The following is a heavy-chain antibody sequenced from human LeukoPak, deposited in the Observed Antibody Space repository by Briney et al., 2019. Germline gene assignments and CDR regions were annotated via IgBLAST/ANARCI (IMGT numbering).Heavy chain of an antibody. J-gene: IGHJ4*02. CDR2: NSGSA. Sequence: PSETLSLTCTVSGGSISSSSYYWGWIRQPPGKGLEWIGSNSGSAYYNPSLKSRATISADTSKNQFSLKLGSLTAADTAVYYCARHKGSWAYCGGDCYSGYFDYWGQGTLVTVSS. CDR3: ARHKGSWAYCGGDCYSGYFDY. D-gene: IGHD2-21*02. V-gene: IGHV4-39*01. CDR1: GGSISSSSYY.